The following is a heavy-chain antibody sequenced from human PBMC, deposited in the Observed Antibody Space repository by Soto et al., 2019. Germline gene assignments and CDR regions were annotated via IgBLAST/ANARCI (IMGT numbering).Heavy chain of an antibody. D-gene: IGHD3-3*01. CDR3: ASGPPTRSGYYTARYYCGMDV. V-gene: IGHV4-34*01. Sequence: QVQLQQWGAGLLKPSETLSLTCAVYGGSFSGYYWSWIRQPPGKGLEWIGEINHSGSTNYNPSLKSRVTISVDTSKNQFSLKLSSVTAADTAVYYCASGPPTRSGYYTARYYCGMDVWGQGTTVTVSS. J-gene: IGHJ6*02. CDR1: GGSFSGYY. CDR2: INHSGST.